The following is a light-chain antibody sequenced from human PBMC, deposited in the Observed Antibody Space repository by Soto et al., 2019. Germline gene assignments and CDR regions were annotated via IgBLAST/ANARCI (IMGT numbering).Light chain of an antibody. V-gene: IGKV1-33*01. Sequence: DIQMTQSPSSLPASVGDRVTITCQASQDISNNLNWYQQKPGKAPKLLIYDASNLETGVPSRFSGGGSGTDFTFTISSLQPEDIATYYCQQYDNLPGYTFGQGTKLEIK. CDR3: QQYDNLPGYT. CDR2: DAS. CDR1: QDISNN. J-gene: IGKJ2*01.